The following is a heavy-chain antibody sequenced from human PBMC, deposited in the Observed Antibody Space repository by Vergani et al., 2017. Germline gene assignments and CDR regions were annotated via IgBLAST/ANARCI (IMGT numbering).Heavy chain of an antibody. CDR1: GGSISSYY. V-gene: IGHV4-59*01. CDR2: IYYSGST. Sequence: QVQLQESGPGPVKPSETLSITCTVPGGSISSYYWSWIRKPPGKGLEWIGYIYYSGSTNYNPSLKSRVTISVDTSKNQFSLKLSSVTAADTAVYYCARVKDYYMDVWGKGTTVTVSS. J-gene: IGHJ6*03. CDR3: ARVKDYYMDV.